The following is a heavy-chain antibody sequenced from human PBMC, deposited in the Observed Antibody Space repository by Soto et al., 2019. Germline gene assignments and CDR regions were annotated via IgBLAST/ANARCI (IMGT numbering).Heavy chain of an antibody. Sequence: LRLSCAASGFSFVNYAMNWVRQAPGKGLEWVSGLSGSGTSTYYADSVKGRFTISRGNSRDTLFLQMNSLTADDTAVYYCAKATTNGGWFNPFDSWGQGALVTVSS. CDR3: AKATTNGGWFNPFDS. D-gene: IGHD6-19*01. J-gene: IGHJ4*02. CDR2: LSGSGTST. V-gene: IGHV3-23*01. CDR1: GFSFVNYA.